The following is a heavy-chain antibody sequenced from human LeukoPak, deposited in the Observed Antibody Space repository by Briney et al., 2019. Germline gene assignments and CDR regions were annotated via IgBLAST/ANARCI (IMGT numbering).Heavy chain of an antibody. V-gene: IGHV3-23*01. CDR3: AKSFRDYGDYLAFDI. Sequence: GGTLRLSCAASGFTFSSYGMTWVRQAPGKGLEWVSSISDSGGSTYYADSVKGRVTISRDNSKNMLYLQMNSLRVEDTAVYYCAKSFRDYGDYLAFDIWGQGTMVTVSS. CDR2: ISDSGGST. D-gene: IGHD4-17*01. CDR1: GFTFSSYG. J-gene: IGHJ3*02.